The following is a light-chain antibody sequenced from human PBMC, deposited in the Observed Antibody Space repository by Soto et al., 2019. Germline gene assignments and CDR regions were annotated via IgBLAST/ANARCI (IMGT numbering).Light chain of an antibody. Sequence: QSALTQPASVSGSPGQSITISCTGTSSDVGSYNLVSWYQQHPGKAPKLMIYEGSKRPSGVSNRFSGSKSGNTASLTISGIQAEDEADYYCCSYAGSSTFSLVFGGGTKLTVL. CDR2: EGS. CDR1: SSDVGSYNL. V-gene: IGLV2-23*03. J-gene: IGLJ2*01. CDR3: CSYAGSSTFSLV.